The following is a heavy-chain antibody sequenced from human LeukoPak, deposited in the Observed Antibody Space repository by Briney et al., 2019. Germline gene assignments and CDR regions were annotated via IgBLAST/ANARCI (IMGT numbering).Heavy chain of an antibody. Sequence: GGSLRLSCAASGFIIISYRMSWVRQAPGKGLEWVANIKQDGSEKYYVDSVKGRFTISRDNAKNSLYLQMSSLRAEDTAVYYCARKTTVYDAFDIWGQGTMVTVSS. J-gene: IGHJ3*02. CDR2: IKQDGSEK. CDR3: ARKTTVYDAFDI. CDR1: GFIIISYR. D-gene: IGHD4-17*01. V-gene: IGHV3-7*01.